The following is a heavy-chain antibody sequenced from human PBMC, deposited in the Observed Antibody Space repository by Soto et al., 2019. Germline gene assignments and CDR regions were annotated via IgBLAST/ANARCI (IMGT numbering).Heavy chain of an antibody. CDR1: GLTFSNYW. V-gene: IGHV3-7*03. CDR2: IKQDGSET. J-gene: IGHJ4*02. CDR3: AKGTEYGVVLMSTFDY. Sequence: LRLSCVVSGLTFSNYWMSWVRQIPGQGLEWLANIKQDGSETHYRDSVKGRFTISRDNARNSLYLQMNNLRAEDTALYFCAKGTEYGVVLMSTFDYWGQGTLVTVS. D-gene: IGHD3-3*01.